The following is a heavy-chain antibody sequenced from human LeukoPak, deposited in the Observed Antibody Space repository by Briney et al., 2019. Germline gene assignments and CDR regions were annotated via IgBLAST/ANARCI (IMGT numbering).Heavy chain of an antibody. Sequence: GGSLRLSCAASGFTLSSYAMSWVRQAPGKGLEWVSAISGSGGSTYYADSVKGRFTISRDNSKNTLYLQMNSLRAEDTAVYYCAKRFFTMVRGVKGGFDYWGQGTLVTVSS. CDR3: AKRFFTMVRGVKGGFDY. J-gene: IGHJ4*02. D-gene: IGHD3-10*01. CDR2: ISGSGGST. V-gene: IGHV3-23*01. CDR1: GFTLSSYA.